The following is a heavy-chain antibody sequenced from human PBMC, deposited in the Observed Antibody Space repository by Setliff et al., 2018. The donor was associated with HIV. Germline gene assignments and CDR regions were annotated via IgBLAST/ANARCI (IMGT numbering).Heavy chain of an antibody. CDR1: GGSINDERYY. V-gene: IGHV4-39*01. D-gene: IGHD3-10*01. CDR2: IYQSGRT. Sequence: SETLSLTCSVSGGSINDERYYWSWIRQPPGKGLEWTGSIYQSGRTYYNPSIKSRLTMSVDTPKNQFSLKLNSVTAADTAVYYCARLSGGMVPNSWGQGTLVTVSS. CDR3: ARLSGGMVPNS. J-gene: IGHJ4*02.